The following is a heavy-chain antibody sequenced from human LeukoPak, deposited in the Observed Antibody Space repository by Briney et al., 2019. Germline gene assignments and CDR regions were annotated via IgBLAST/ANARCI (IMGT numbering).Heavy chain of an antibody. V-gene: IGHV3-30*18. J-gene: IGHJ4*02. D-gene: IGHD3-22*01. CDR3: AKAGRTYYYDSSGYWLDY. CDR1: GFTFSSYG. CDR2: ISYDGSNK. Sequence: GGSLRLSCAASGFTFSSYGMHWVRQAPGKGLEWVAVISYDGSNKYYADSVKGRFTISRDNSKNTLYLQMNSLRAEDTAVYYCAKAGRTYYYDSSGYWLDYWGQGTLVTVSS.